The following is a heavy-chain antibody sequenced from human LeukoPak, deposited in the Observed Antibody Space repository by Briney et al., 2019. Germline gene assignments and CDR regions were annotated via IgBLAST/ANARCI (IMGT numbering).Heavy chain of an antibody. CDR2: IKQDGSEK. V-gene: IGHV3-7*01. Sequence: GGSLRLSCAASGFTFSSYWMSWVRQAPGKGLERVADIKQDGSEKYYVDSVKGRFTISRDNAKNSLHLQMNSLRVEDTAVYYCARDRKFGYWGQGTLVTVSS. CDR3: ARDRKFGY. CDR1: GFTFSSYW. J-gene: IGHJ4*02.